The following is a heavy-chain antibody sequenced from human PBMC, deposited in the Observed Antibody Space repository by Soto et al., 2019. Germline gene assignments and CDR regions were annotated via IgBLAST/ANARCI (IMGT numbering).Heavy chain of an antibody. Sequence: QVQLVQSGAEVKKPGASVKFSCKASGYTFTSYAMHLVRQAPGQRREWMGWINAGNGNTKYSQKFQGRVTITSDTSSSTDYMELSSLRSEYTAVYYCARDRSRFIAVTDILPGWFVPSGQGTMVTVSS. J-gene: IGHJ5*02. CDR1: GYTFTSYA. D-gene: IGHD2-21*02. CDR2: INAGNGNT. V-gene: IGHV1-3*01. CDR3: ARDRSRFIAVTDILPGWFVP.